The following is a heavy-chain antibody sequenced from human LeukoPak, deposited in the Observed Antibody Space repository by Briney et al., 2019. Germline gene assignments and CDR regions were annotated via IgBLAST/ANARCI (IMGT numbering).Heavy chain of an antibody. V-gene: IGHV3-48*01. J-gene: IGHJ4*02. CDR1: GFTFSTYS. CDR3: ARASYCSSITCYTGFDY. Sequence: GGSLRLSFAASGFTFSTYSMNWVRQAPGKGLEWVSYITSSSSTIYHADSVKGRFTISRDNAKNSLYLQVNSLRAEDTAVYYCARASYCSSITCYTGFDYWGQGTLVTVSS. CDR2: ITSSSSTI. D-gene: IGHD2-2*02.